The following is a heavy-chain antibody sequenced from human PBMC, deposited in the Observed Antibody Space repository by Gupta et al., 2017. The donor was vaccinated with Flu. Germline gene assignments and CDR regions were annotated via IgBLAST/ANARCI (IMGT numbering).Heavy chain of an antibody. J-gene: IGHJ4*02. D-gene: IGHD2-21*02. CDR3: AKVDIKVVTWGGGFDY. CDR1: YA. Sequence: YAMTWVRQSPGKGLEWVSLINSGGDDTYYADSVKGRFTISRDNSRNTLHLHMNSLRGDDTAVYYCAKVDIKVVTWGGGFDYWGQGTLVTVSS. CDR2: INSGGDDT. V-gene: IGHV3-23*01.